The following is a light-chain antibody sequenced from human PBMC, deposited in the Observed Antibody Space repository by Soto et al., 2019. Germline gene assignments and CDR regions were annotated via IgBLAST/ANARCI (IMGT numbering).Light chain of an antibody. CDR3: AAWDDRLNGYV. V-gene: IGLV1-44*01. CDR2: SNN. Sequence: QAVVTQPPSASGTPGQRVTISCSGSSSNIGSNIVNWYQQLPGTAPKLLIHSNNQRPSGVPDRVSGSKSGTSAALAISGLQSEDEAEYHCAAWDDRLNGYVFGSGTKVTVL. J-gene: IGLJ1*01. CDR1: SSNIGSNI.